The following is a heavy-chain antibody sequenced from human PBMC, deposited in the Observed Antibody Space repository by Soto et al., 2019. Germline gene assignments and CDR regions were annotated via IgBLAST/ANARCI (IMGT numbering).Heavy chain of an antibody. CDR3: AKGGVWFGNYGMDV. Sequence: EVQLLESGGGLVQPGGSLRLSCAASGFTFSSYAMSWVRQAPGKGLEWVSAISGSGGSTYYADSVKGRFTISRDNSKNTLYRQMNSLRAEDTAVYYWAKGGVWFGNYGMDVWGQGTTVTVSS. CDR1: GFTFSSYA. V-gene: IGHV3-23*01. CDR2: ISGSGGST. D-gene: IGHD3-10*01. J-gene: IGHJ6*02.